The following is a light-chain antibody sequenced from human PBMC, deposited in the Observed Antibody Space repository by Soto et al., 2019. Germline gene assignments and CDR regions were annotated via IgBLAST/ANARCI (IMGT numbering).Light chain of an antibody. CDR3: QQYNSLWT. V-gene: IGKV1-5*03. CDR2: KAS. J-gene: IGKJ1*01. Sequence: DIQMTQSPSTLSASVGDRVTITCRASQSISTWLAWYQQKPGKVPKVLIYKASTLESGVPSRFSGSGFGTEFTLTISSLHPDDFATYYCQQYNSLWTFGQGTKVEI. CDR1: QSISTW.